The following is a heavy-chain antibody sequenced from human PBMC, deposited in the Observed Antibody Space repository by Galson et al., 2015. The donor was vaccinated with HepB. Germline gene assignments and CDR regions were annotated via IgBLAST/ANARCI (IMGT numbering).Heavy chain of an antibody. V-gene: IGHV4-59*02. J-gene: IGHJ4*02. CDR2: GFYSGYT. Sequence: ETLSLTCTVSGGSVRSYYWNWIRQPPGRGLEWIGYGFYSGYTNYNPSLESRVTISVDTSKNQFSLKLSSVTAADTAVYYCARDGDGYNSQYRFDYWGQGALVTVSS. CDR1: GGSVRSYY. D-gene: IGHD5-24*01. CDR3: ARDGDGYNSQYRFDY.